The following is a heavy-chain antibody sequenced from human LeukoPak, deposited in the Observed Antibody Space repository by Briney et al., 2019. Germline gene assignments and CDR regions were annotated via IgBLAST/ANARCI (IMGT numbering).Heavy chain of an antibody. J-gene: IGHJ4*02. D-gene: IGHD1-26*01. V-gene: IGHV3-74*01. CDR3: ARALVGASSKDPDY. Sequence: GGSLRLSCAASGFTFSSYWMHWVRQAPGKGLVWVSRLNSDGSSTSYADSVKGRFTTSRDNAKDTLYLQMNSLRAEDTAMYYCARALVGASSKDPDYWGQGTLVTVSS. CDR1: GFTFSSYW. CDR2: LNSDGSST.